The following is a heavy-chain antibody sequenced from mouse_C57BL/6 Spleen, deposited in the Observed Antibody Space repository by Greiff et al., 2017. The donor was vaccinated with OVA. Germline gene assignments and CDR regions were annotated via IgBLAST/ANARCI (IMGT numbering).Heavy chain of an antibody. J-gene: IGHJ1*03. Sequence: QVQLQQSGPELVKPGASVKISCKASGYAFSSSWMNWVKQRPGKGLEWIGRLYPGDGDTNYNGKFKGKATLTADKSSSTAYMQLSSLTSEDSAVYGCARYYGSSDYFDVWGTGTTVTVSA. D-gene: IGHD1-1*01. CDR3: ARYYGSSDYFDV. CDR2: LYPGDGDT. V-gene: IGHV1-82*01. CDR1: GYAFSSSW.